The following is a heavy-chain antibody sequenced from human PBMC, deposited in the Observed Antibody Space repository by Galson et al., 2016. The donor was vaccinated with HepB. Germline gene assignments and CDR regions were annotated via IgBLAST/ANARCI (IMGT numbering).Heavy chain of an antibody. CDR2: ISYDGNSR. CDR1: GFTFNNYG. J-gene: IGHJ6*02. D-gene: IGHD4-17*01. Sequence: SLRLSCATSGFTFNNYGINWVRQAPGKGLEWVAVISYDGNSRHYADAVKARFAISRDSSTNTVYLQMNSLRADDTAVYFCARDRGLLHYYYGMDVWGQGTTVTVSS. CDR3: ARDRGLLHYYYGMDV. V-gene: IGHV3-33*08.